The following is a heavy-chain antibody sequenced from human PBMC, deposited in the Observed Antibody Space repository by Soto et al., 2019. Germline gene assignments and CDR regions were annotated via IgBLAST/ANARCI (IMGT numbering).Heavy chain of an antibody. CDR2: IIPIFGTA. D-gene: IGHD6-13*01. CDR3: ARDSRIAAAAYYCYGMDV. CDR1: GGTFSSYA. Sequence: QVQLVQSGAEVKKPGSSVKVSCKASGGTFSSYAISWVRQAPGQGLEWMGGIIPIFGTANYAQKFQGRVTITADESTSTAYMELSSLRSEDTAVYYCARDSRIAAAAYYCYGMDVWGQGTTVTVSS. J-gene: IGHJ6*02. V-gene: IGHV1-69*12.